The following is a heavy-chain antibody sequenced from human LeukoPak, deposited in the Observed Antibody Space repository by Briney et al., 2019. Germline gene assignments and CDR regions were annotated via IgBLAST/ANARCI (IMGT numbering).Heavy chain of an antibody. D-gene: IGHD6-19*01. Sequence: APTQSLTCTLSGGSITTSTYYSGWIREPPGKGLEWFGRIYYSGSTYYSPTLNTRVTISIDTSKNNFSLKLSCMSAADTAVYYCARRRDSSGWNLFDPWGQGTLVTVSS. CDR2: IYYSGST. J-gene: IGHJ5*02. CDR3: ARRRDSSGWNLFDP. CDR1: GGSITTSTYY. V-gene: IGHV4-39*02.